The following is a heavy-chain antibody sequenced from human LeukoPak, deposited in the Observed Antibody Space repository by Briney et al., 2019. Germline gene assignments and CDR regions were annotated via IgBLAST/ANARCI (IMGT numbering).Heavy chain of an antibody. Sequence: ASVKVSCKASGYTFTSYDINWVRQATGQGLEWMGWMNPNSGNTGYAQKFQGRVTIARNTSISTDYMELSSLRSEDTAVYYCARGPYYYDSSSRRQFDIWGQGTMVTVSS. CDR1: GYTFTSYD. D-gene: IGHD3-22*01. CDR2: MNPNSGNT. CDR3: ARGPYYYDSSSRRQFDI. J-gene: IGHJ3*02. V-gene: IGHV1-8*03.